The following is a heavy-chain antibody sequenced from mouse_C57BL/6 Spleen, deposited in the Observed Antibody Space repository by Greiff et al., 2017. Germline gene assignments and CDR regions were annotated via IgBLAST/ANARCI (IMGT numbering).Heavy chain of an antibody. V-gene: IGHV1-54*01. Sequence: VMLVESGAELVRPGTSVKVSCKASGYAFTNYLIEWVKQRPGQGLEWIGVINPGSGGTNYNEKFKGKATLTADKSSSTAYMQRSSLTSEDSAVYFSARSFYSGDYWGQGTTLTVSS. CDR2: INPGSGGT. CDR3: ARSFYSGDY. J-gene: IGHJ2*01. D-gene: IGHD1-1*01. CDR1: GYAFTNYL.